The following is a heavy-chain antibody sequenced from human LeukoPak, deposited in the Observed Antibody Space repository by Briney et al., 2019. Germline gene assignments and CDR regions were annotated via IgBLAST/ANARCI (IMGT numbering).Heavy chain of an antibody. Sequence: PGGSLRLSCAASGFTFDDYGMSWVRQAPGKGLEWVSGINWNGGSTGYADSVKGRFTISRDNAKNSLYLQMNSLRAEDTALYYCAREKDSGSLGNSFDYWGQGTLVTVSS. D-gene: IGHD6-6*01. V-gene: IGHV3-20*04. J-gene: IGHJ4*02. CDR1: GFTFDDYG. CDR3: AREKDSGSLGNSFDY. CDR2: INWNGGST.